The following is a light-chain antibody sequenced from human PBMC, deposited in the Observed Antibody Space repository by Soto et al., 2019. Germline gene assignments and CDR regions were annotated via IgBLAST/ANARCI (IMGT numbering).Light chain of an antibody. CDR1: QGISGW. V-gene: IGKV1-5*01. Sequence: SQMTQSPSTLSASVGDRVTITCRASQGISGWLAWYQQKAGKAPRLLIFDASSLMSGVPSRFSGSGYGTEFTLTINRLQPDDSAPYYCQQYDSVSGWTFGQGTKVDI. J-gene: IGKJ1*01. CDR2: DAS. CDR3: QQYDSVSGWT.